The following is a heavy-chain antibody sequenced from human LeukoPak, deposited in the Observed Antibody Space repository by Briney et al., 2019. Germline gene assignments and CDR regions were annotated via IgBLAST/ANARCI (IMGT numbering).Heavy chain of an antibody. CDR3: AGDSGYPGY. CDR1: GGSFSGYY. J-gene: IGHJ4*02. Sequence: SETLSLTCAVYGGSFSGYYWSWIRQPPGKGLEWIGEINHSGSTNYHPSLKSRVTISVDTSKNQFSLKLSSVTAADTAVYYCAGDSGYPGYWGQGTLVTVSS. D-gene: IGHD5-12*01. V-gene: IGHV4-34*01. CDR2: INHSGST.